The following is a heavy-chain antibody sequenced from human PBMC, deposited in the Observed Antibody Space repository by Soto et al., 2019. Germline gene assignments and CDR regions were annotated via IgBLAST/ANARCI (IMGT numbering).Heavy chain of an antibody. CDR2: NIPIFGTT. CDR1: GGTLSSYA. V-gene: IGHV1-69*01. J-gene: IGHJ6*02. Sequence: QVQLVQSGAEVKKPGSSVKVSCKASGGTLSSYAISWVRQAPGQGLEWMGGNIPIFGTTNYAQKFQGRVTITADESTTIAYMELSSLGSEDTAVYYCARGGATLVRGVLRTGYYGMDVWGQGTTVTVSS. CDR3: ARGGATLVRGVLRTGYYGMDV. D-gene: IGHD3-10*01.